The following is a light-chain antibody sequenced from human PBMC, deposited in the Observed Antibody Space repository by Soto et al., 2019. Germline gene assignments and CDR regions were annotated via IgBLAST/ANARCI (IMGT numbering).Light chain of an antibody. Sequence: DIQMTQSPSSLSASVGDRVTITCRASESIARHLNWYQQKPGKAPKLLIYAASSLQNGVPSRFRGGGSGTDVTPTIINLQPEDFSTYYCQQSYSALSITFGQGTRLEIK. CDR3: QQSYSALSIT. V-gene: IGKV1-39*01. CDR1: ESIARH. J-gene: IGKJ5*01. CDR2: AAS.